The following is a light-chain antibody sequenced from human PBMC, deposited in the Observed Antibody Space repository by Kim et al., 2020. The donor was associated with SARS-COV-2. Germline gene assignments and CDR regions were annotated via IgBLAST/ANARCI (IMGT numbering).Light chain of an antibody. CDR3: QQYSEDPWT. V-gene: IGKV1-5*03. CDR1: QSISNW. Sequence: ATVGDRVTITCQASQSISNWLAWYQQNPGKAPKLLIYKTSTLYSEVPSRFSGSGSGTEFTLTISGLQPDDCATYYCQQYSEDPWTFGQGTKVDIK. J-gene: IGKJ1*01. CDR2: KTS.